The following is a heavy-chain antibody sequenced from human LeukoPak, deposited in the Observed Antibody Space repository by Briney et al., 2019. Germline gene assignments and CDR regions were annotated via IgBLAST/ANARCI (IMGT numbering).Heavy chain of an antibody. J-gene: IGHJ4*02. V-gene: IGHV3-74*03. CDR3: ARDLDWILFDY. D-gene: IGHD3-9*01. CDR2: IRPGGTTT. CDR1: GFTFSTYW. Sequence: PGGSLRLSCAASGFTFSTYWMHWVRQAPGKGLVWVSRIRPGGTTTAYADSVKGRFTISRDDAKNTLFLQMNSLSAEDTAVYYCARDLDWILFDYWGRGTLVTVSS.